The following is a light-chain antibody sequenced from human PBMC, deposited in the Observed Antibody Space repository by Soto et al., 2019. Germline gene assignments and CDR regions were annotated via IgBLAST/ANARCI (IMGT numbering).Light chain of an antibody. CDR2: KAS. J-gene: IGKJ2*01. CDR1: QTISSW. CDR3: QQYESSPYT. V-gene: IGKV1-5*03. Sequence: DIQMTQSPSTLSGSVGDRVTITCRASQTISSWLAWYQQKPGKAPKLLIYKASTLKSGVPSRFSGSGSGTEFTLTISSLQPDDFAVYYCQQYESSPYTFGQGTRLEIK.